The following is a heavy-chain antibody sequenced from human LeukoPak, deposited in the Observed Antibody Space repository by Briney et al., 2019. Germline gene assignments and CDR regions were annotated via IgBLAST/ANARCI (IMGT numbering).Heavy chain of an antibody. CDR2: ISSSTSTI. CDR1: GFTFRSYS. J-gene: IGHJ4*02. CDR3: ARVSIVGATLDY. D-gene: IGHD1-26*01. Sequence: GGSLRLSCAASGFTFRSYSMNWVRQAPGKGLEWVSYISSSTSTIYYADSVKGRFTISRDNAKNSLYLRMNSLRVEDTAVYYCARVSIVGATLDYWGQGTLVTVSS. V-gene: IGHV3-48*01.